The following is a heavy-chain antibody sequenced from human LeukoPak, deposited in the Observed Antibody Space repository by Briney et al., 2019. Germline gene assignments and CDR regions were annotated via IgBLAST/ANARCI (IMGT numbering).Heavy chain of an antibody. D-gene: IGHD2-2*01. J-gene: IGHJ6*03. CDR3: ARDIVVVPAAIHYYYYMDV. CDR2: INPNSGGT. V-gene: IGHV1-2*02. CDR1: GYTFTGYY. Sequence: GASVKVSCKASGYTFTGYYMHWVRQAPGQGLEGMGWINPNSGGTNYTQKLQGRVTMTRDTSISTAYMELSRLRSDDTAVYYCARDIVVVPAAIHYYYYMDVWGKGTTVTVSS.